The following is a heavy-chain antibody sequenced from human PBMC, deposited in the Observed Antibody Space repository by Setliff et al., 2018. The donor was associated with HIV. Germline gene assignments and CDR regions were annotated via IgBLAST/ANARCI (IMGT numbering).Heavy chain of an antibody. Sequence: AASVKVSCKASGYTFTTYAMIWVRQAPGQSLEWMGWINTGNGNTRLSQKFQGRVTISRDTSASTAYVELYSLTSEDMAVYYCARTLTYYFDGSFSSGPADYWGLGTLVTVSS. CDR2: INTGNGNT. V-gene: IGHV1-3*04. D-gene: IGHD3-22*01. CDR1: GYTFTTYA. J-gene: IGHJ4*02. CDR3: ARTLTYYFDGSFSSGPADY.